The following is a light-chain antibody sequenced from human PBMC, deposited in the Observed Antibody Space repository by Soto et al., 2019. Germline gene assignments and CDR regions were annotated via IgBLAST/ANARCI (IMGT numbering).Light chain of an antibody. CDR2: GAS. CDR3: QQYDSFSVT. J-gene: IGKJ1*01. V-gene: IGKV3-20*01. Sequence: ESVLTQSPGTLSLSPGERATLSCRASQSVSSSYLAWYQQKPGQAPRLLIYGASSRATGIPDRFSGSGSGTDFTLTISSLQPDDFATYYCQQYDSFSVTFGQGTKVDIK. CDR1: QSVSSSY.